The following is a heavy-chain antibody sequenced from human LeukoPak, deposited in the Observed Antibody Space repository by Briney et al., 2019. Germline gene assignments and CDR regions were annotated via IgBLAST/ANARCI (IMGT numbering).Heavy chain of an antibody. CDR1: GFTLGDYW. CDR2: IKQDGSEK. CDR3: ARGYKLVPAAKYGMDV. D-gene: IGHD2-2*01. V-gene: IGHV3-7*01. Sequence: GGSLRLSCAASGFTLGDYWMSWVRQAPGKGLEWVANIKQDGSEKYYVDSVKGRFTISRDNAKNSLHLQMNSPRAEDTAVYYCARGYKLVPAAKYGMDVWGQGTTVTVSS. J-gene: IGHJ6*02.